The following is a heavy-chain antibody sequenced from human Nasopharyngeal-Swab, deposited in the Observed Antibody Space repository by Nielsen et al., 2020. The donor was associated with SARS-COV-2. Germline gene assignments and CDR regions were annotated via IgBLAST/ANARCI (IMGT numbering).Heavy chain of an antibody. CDR2: IYYRGST. J-gene: IGHJ4*02. D-gene: IGHD3-3*01. V-gene: IGHV4-31*02. CDR3: ARAPTVFGVVITAFDY. Sequence: WIRQRPGTGLEGIGYIYYRGSTYYNPSLKSRLTISVDTSKNQFSLKLSSVTAADTAVYYCARAPTVFGVVITAFDYWGQGALVTVSS.